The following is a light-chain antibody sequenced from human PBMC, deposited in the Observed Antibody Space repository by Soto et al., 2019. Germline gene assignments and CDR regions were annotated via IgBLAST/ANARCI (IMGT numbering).Light chain of an antibody. Sequence: QSVLTQPPSVSGAPGQRVTISCTGSSSNIGAGYDVHWYQQLPGTAPKLLIYGNSNRPSGVPDRFSGSKSGTSASLAITGLQAEDDADYYCQSYDSSLHGGVFGGGTKMTVL. CDR3: QSYDSSLHGGV. J-gene: IGLJ3*02. CDR2: GNS. V-gene: IGLV1-40*01. CDR1: SSNIGAGYD.